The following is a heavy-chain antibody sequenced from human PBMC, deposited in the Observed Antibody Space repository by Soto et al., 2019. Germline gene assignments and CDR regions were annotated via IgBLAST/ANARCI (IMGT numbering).Heavy chain of an antibody. Sequence: QVQLVQSGAEVKKPGSSVKLSCKASGGTFSSYAISWVRQAPGQGLEWMGGITPIFGTANYAQKFQGRVTIAADESTSTAYMWLSSLRSEDAAVDYCARRYGYYAVDYWGQGTLVTVST. CDR3: ARRYGYYAVDY. V-gene: IGHV1-69*01. CDR1: GGTFSSYA. J-gene: IGHJ4*02. D-gene: IGHD4-17*01. CDR2: ITPIFGTA.